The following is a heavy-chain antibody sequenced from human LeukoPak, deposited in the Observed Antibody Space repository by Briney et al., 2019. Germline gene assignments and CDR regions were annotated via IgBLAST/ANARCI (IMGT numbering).Heavy chain of an antibody. D-gene: IGHD2-15*01. CDR1: GFTVSNYD. V-gene: IGHV3-13*04. Sequence: PGGSLRPSCAASGFTVSNYDLHWVRQGTGKGLEWVSGISTAGDPYYPGSVKGRFTISRENAKKSLYLQMNSLRAEDTAVYYCAREGIVVVVTALYGMDVWGQGTTVTVSS. CDR3: AREGIVVVVTALYGMDV. J-gene: IGHJ6*02. CDR2: ISTAGDP.